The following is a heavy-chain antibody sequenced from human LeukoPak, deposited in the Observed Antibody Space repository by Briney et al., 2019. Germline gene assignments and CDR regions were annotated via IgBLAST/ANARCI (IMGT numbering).Heavy chain of an antibody. CDR3: AKVSELLWFGELFPPDY. Sequence: GGSPRLSCAASGFTFSSYAMSWVRQAPGKGLEWVSAISGSGGSTYYADSVKGRFTISRDNSKNTLYLQMNSLRAEDTAVYYCAKVSELLWFGELFPPDYWGQGTLVTVSS. CDR1: GFTFSSYA. D-gene: IGHD3-10*01. V-gene: IGHV3-23*01. CDR2: ISGSGGST. J-gene: IGHJ4*02.